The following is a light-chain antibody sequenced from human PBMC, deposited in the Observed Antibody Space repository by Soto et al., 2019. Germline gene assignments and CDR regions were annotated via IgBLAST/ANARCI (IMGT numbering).Light chain of an antibody. Sequence: EILMTQSPATLSVSPGARATLSCRASQSVSSKLAWYQQKPGQAPRLLISGASSRATGIPDRFSGSGFGTDFTLTISRLEPEDFALYYCQHYAGGSRITFGQGTRLEIK. CDR3: QHYAGGSRIT. J-gene: IGKJ5*01. CDR2: GAS. CDR1: QSVSSK. V-gene: IGKV3-20*01.